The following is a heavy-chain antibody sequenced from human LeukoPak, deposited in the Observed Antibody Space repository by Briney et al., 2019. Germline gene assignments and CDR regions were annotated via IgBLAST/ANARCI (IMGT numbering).Heavy chain of an antibody. CDR2: IWYDGSNK. V-gene: IGHV3-33*01. Sequence: GGSLRLSCAASGFTFSSYGMHWVRQAPGKGLEWVAVIWYDGSNKYYADSVKGRFTISRDNSKNTLYLQMNSLRAGDAAVYYCAREGAYSSGSLDYWGQGTLVTVSS. CDR3: AREGAYSSGSLDY. J-gene: IGHJ4*02. CDR1: GFTFSSYG. D-gene: IGHD6-19*01.